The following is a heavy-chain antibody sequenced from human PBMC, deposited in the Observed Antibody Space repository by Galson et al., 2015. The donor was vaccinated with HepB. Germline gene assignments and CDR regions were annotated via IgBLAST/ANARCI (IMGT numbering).Heavy chain of an antibody. CDR1: GFTFISHA. V-gene: IGHV3-30*18. Sequence: SLRLSCAASGFTFISHAMHWVRQAPGEGLEGVAFISYDGGVKYYADSVKGRFTISRDISKNTLYLQMSNLKTDDTAVYYCAKACSLITMIRGVITTNVYYNGVDDGGQGTTGTVSS. CDR3: AKACSLITMIRGVITTNVYYNGVDD. CDR2: ISYDGGVK. J-gene: IGHJ6*02. D-gene: IGHD3-10*01.